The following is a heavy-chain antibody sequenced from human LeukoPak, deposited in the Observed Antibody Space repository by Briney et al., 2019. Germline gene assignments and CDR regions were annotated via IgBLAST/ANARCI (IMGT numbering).Heavy chain of an antibody. CDR3: AAYDFWSGYSFDY. V-gene: IGHV3-30*03. J-gene: IGHJ4*02. CDR2: ISYDGSNK. CDR1: GFTFSSYG. Sequence: GRSLRLSCAASGFTFSSYGMHWVRQAPGKGLEWVAVISYDGSNKYYADSVKGRFTISRDNSKNTLYLRMNSLRAEDTAVYYCAAYDFWSGYSFDYWGQGTLVTVSS. D-gene: IGHD3-3*01.